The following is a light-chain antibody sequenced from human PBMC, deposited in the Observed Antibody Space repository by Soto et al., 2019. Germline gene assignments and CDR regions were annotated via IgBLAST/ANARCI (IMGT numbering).Light chain of an antibody. J-gene: IGKJ4*01. V-gene: IGKV3-11*01. CDR1: QSVSTY. CDR2: DAS. CDR3: QQRSTWPPRLT. Sequence: EIVLTQSPATLSLSPGERATLSCRASQSVSTYLAWYQQKPGQAPRLLIYDASKRATGIPARFSGSGSGTDFTHTITSLESEDFAVYYCQQRSTWPPRLTFGGGTKVEIK.